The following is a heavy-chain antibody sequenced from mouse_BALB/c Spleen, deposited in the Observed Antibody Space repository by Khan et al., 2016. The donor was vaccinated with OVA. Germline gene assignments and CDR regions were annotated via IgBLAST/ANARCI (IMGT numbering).Heavy chain of an antibody. V-gene: IGHV2-6-1*01. CDR3: ARQPYYHYYLMDY. Sequence: QVQLKQSGPGLVAPSQSLSITCTISGFSLTNYGIHWVRQPPGKGLEWLVVIWSDGSTTYNSALKSRLSISKDNSKSQVFLKMNSLQTDDTAMYYCARQPYYHYYLMDYCGQGTSVTVSS. CDR2: IWSDGST. D-gene: IGHD2-10*01. J-gene: IGHJ4*01. CDR1: GFSLTNYG.